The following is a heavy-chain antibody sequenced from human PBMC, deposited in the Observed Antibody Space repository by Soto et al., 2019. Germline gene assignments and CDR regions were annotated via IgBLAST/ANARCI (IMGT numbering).Heavy chain of an antibody. Sequence: SVKGRFTISRDNAKNSLYLQMNNLKDEDTAVYYCARDRMAVPAVFDPWGQGTLVSVTS. CDR3: ARDRMAVPAVFDP. J-gene: IGHJ5*02. D-gene: IGHD2-2*01. V-gene: IGHV3-11*06.